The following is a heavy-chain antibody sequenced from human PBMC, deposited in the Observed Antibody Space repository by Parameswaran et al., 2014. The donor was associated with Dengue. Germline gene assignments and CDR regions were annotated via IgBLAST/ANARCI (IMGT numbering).Heavy chain of an antibody. V-gene: IGHV5-10-1*01. CDR3: ARLAYSNSWYYFDY. J-gene: IGHJ4*02. Sequence: VRQMPGKGLEWMGRIDPTDSYTNYSPSFQGHVTISTDKSISTAYLQWSSLKASDTAMYYCARLAYSNSWYYFDYWGQGTLVTVSS. CDR2: IDPTDSYT. D-gene: IGHD6-13*01.